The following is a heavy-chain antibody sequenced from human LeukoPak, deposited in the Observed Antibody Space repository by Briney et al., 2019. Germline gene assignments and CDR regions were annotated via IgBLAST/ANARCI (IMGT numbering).Heavy chain of an antibody. J-gene: IGHJ3*02. V-gene: IGHV3-21*01. CDR2: ISSSSSYI. CDR1: GFTFSSYS. Sequence: GGSLRLSCAASGFTFSSYSMNWVRQAPGKGLEWVSSISSSSSYIYYADSVEGRFTISRDDAKNSLYLQMNSLRAEDTAVYYCARDGDIVVVEAFDIWGQGTMVTVSS. CDR3: ARDGDIVVVEAFDI. D-gene: IGHD2-15*01.